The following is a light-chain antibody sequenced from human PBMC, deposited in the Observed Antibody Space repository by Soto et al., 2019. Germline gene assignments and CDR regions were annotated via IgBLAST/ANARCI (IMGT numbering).Light chain of an antibody. CDR3: SSYAGSNNFV. CDR1: SSDVGGYNY. CDR2: EVS. V-gene: IGLV2-8*01. J-gene: IGLJ1*01. Sequence: QSVLTQPPSASGSPGQSVTISCSGTSSDVGGYNYVSWHQQHPGKAPKLKIYEVSKRPSGVPDRFSGSKSCNTASLIVSGLQAEDEADYYCSSYAGSNNFVFGTGTKVTVL.